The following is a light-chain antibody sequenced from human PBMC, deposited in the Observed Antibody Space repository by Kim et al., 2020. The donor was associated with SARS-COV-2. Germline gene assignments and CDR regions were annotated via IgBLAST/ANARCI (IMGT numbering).Light chain of an antibody. J-gene: IGLJ1*01. CDR3: QAWDSGYV. V-gene: IGLV3-1*01. CDR2: QDS. CDR1: KLGDKY. Sequence: VSVSPGQTASITCSGDKLGDKYACWYQQKPGQSPVLVIYQDSTRPSGIPERFSGSNSGNTATLTISGTQAMDEADYYCQAWDSGYVFGTGTKVTVL.